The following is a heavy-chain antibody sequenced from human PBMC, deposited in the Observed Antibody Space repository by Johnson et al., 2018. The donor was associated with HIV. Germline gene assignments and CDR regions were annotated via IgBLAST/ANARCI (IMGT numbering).Heavy chain of an antibody. CDR1: GFTFSSYW. J-gene: IGHJ3*01. Sequence: VQLVESGGGLVKPGGSLRLSCAASGFTFSSYWMHWVRHVPGKGLVWVSRINSDGSSTSYADSVQGRVTTPRDNAKNTLYRQMNSIRAEDTAVYYCARSYSSSWTNDAFDFWGQGTMVTVSS. V-gene: IGHV3-74*02. CDR3: ARSYSSSWTNDAFDF. CDR2: INSDGSST. D-gene: IGHD6-13*01.